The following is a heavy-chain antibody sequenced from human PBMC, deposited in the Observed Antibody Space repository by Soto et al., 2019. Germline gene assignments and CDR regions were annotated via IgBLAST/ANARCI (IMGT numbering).Heavy chain of an antibody. V-gene: IGHV1-18*01. D-gene: IGHD3-22*01. J-gene: IGHJ4*02. CDR3: ARGSGYYYWDDY. CDR2: ISSYNGDT. CDR1: GYTFTRSG. Sequence: ASVKVSCKASGYTFTRSGISWVRQAPGQRLEWMGWISSYNGDTNYAQTFQGRVTITRDTSASTAYMELSSLRSEDTAVYYCARGSGYYYWDDYWGQGTLVTVSS.